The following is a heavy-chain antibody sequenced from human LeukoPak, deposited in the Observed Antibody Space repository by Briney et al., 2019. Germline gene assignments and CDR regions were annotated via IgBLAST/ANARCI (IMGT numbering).Heavy chain of an antibody. CDR1: GFTFSSYA. V-gene: IGHV3-64*01. J-gene: IGHJ4*02. Sequence: GGSLRLSCAASGFTFSSYAMHWVRQAPGKGLEYVSAISSNGGSTYYANSVKGRFTISRDNSKNTLYLQMGSLRAGDMAVYYCARECWNDPSCLDYWGQGTLVTVSS. CDR2: ISSNGGST. CDR3: ARECWNDPSCLDY. D-gene: IGHD1-1*01.